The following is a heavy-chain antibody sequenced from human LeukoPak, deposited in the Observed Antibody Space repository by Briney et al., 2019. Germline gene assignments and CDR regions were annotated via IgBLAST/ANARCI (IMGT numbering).Heavy chain of an antibody. CDR2: ISAYNGNT. CDR1: GYTFTSYV. D-gene: IGHD2-15*01. J-gene: IGHJ4*02. V-gene: IGHV1-18*01. CDR3: ARVRGYCSGGSCYFDY. Sequence: ASVKVSCKPSGYTFTSYVITWVRQAPGQGREWVGWISAYNGNTNYAQKLQDRVTITTDTSTNTAYMELRSLRSDDTAVYYCARVRGYCSGGSCYFDYWGQGTLVTVSS.